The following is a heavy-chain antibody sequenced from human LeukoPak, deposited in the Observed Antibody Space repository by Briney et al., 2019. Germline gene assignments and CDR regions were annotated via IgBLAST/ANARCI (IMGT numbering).Heavy chain of an antibody. CDR1: GGSISSSSYY. Sequence: PSETLSLTCAVAGGSISSSSYYWGWVRQPPGKGLEWIGSIYYTGSTYYHPSRKSRFTVSVETSKNQFYRKLSYATAADTAVYYWARHAPDNSDYFFDPWGQGSLVTVSS. D-gene: IGHD4-11*01. J-gene: IGHJ5*02. V-gene: IGHV4-39*01. CDR2: IYYTGST. CDR3: ARHAPDNSDYFFDP.